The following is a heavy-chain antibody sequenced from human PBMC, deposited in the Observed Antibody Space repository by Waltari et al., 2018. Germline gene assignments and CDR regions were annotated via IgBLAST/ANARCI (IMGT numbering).Heavy chain of an antibody. D-gene: IGHD3-22*01. CDR2: ISSSSSYI. J-gene: IGHJ3*02. CDR1: GFTFSSYS. V-gene: IGHV3-21*01. Sequence: EVQLVESGGGLVKPGGSLRLSCAASGFTFSSYSMNWVRQAPGKGLEWVSSISSSSSYIYSADSVKGRFTISRDNAKNSLYLQMNSLRAEDTAVYYCAREGIVVVIPPTDAFDIWGQGTMVTVSS. CDR3: AREGIVVVIPPTDAFDI.